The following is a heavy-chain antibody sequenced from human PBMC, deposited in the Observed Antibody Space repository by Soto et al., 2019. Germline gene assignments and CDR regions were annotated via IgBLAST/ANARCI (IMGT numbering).Heavy chain of an antibody. CDR1: GYTFTSYA. V-gene: IGHV1-18*01. Sequence: ASVKASCKSSGYTFTSYAMHCVRQAPGQRLEWMGWISAYNGNTNYAQKLQGRVTMTTDTSTSTAYMELRSLRSDDTAVYYCAREPRGMDVWGQGTTVTVSS. CDR3: AREPRGMDV. J-gene: IGHJ6*02. CDR2: ISAYNGNT.